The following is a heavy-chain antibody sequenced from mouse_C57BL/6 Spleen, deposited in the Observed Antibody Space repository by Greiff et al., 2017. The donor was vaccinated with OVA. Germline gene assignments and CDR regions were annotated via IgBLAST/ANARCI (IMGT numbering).Heavy chain of an antibody. Sequence: QVQLKQSGAELARPGASVKMSCKASGYTFTSYTMHWVKQRPGQGLEWIGYINPSSGYTKYNQKFKDKATLTADKSSSTAYMQLSSLTSEDSAVYYCARWLYDGYSWYFDVWGTGTTVTVSS. CDR2: INPSSGYT. J-gene: IGHJ1*03. V-gene: IGHV1-4*01. CDR3: ARWLYDGYSWYFDV. D-gene: IGHD2-3*01. CDR1: GYTFTSYT.